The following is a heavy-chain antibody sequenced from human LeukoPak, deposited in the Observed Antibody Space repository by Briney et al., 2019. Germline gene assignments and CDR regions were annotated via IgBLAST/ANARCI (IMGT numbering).Heavy chain of an antibody. CDR3: ARDRSMTHFDY. J-gene: IGHJ4*02. CDR2: ISSKSSYI. Sequence: GGSLRLSCAASGFTFSSYALTWVRQAPGKGLEWVSSISSKSSYIYYADSVKGRFTISRDNDKNSLYLQMNSLRGEDTALYYCARDRSMTHFDYWGQGTLVTVSS. V-gene: IGHV3-21*04. CDR1: GFTFSSYA.